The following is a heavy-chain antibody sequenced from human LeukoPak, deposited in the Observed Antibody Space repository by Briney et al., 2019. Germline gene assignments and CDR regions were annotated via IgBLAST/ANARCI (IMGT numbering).Heavy chain of an antibody. Sequence: ASVKVSSKASGYTFTGYYMHWVRQAPGQGLEWMGWINPNSGGTNYAQKFQGRVTMTRDTSISTAYMELSRLRSEDTAVYYCARVPAPGYSSGWYTYYYYGMDVWGQGTTVTVSS. CDR2: INPNSGGT. J-gene: IGHJ6*02. CDR3: ARVPAPGYSSGWYTYYYYGMDV. V-gene: IGHV1-2*02. CDR1: GYTFTGYY. D-gene: IGHD6-19*01.